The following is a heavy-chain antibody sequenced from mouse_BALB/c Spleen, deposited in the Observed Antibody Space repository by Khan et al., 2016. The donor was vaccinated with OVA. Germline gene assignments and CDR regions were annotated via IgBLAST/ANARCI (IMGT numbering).Heavy chain of an antibody. CDR2: IWSDGST. V-gene: IGHV2-6-1*01. J-gene: IGHJ4*01. Sequence: QVQLKESGPGLAAPSQSLSITCTISGFSLTTYGVHWVRQPPGKGLEWLVVIWSDGSTNNNSAPIPRLTITKDNSQRHVFLKMNSLQTDDTAIYFCARQPYYHYNSMDYWGQGTSVTVSS. CDR1: GFSLTTYG. D-gene: IGHD2-10*01. CDR3: ARQPYYHYNSMDY.